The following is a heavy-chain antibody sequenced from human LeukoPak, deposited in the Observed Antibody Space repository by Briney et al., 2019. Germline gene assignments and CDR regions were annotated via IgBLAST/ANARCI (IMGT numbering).Heavy chain of an antibody. CDR3: ARSRHSSGWYYY. J-gene: IGHJ4*02. CDR2: IYYSGST. Sequence: SETLSLTCTVSGGSISSYYWSWIRQPPGKGLEWIGYIYYSGSTNYNPSLKSRVTISVDTSKNQFSLKLGSVTAADTAVYYCARSRHSSGWYYYWGQGTLVTVSS. V-gene: IGHV4-59*08. D-gene: IGHD6-19*01. CDR1: GGSISSYY.